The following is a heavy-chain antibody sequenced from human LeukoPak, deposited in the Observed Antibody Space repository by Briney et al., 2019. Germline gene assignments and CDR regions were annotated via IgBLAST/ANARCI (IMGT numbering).Heavy chain of an antibody. J-gene: IGHJ4*02. D-gene: IGHD5-12*01. CDR3: ARLASGYFSYYFDY. CDR1: GYTFTGYY. Sequence: ASVKVSCKASGYTFTGYYMHWVRQAPGQGLEWMGWINPNSGGTNYAQKFQGRVTMTRDTSISTAYMELSRLRSDDTAVYYCARLASGYFSYYFDYWGQGTLVTVSS. CDR2: INPNSGGT. V-gene: IGHV1-2*02.